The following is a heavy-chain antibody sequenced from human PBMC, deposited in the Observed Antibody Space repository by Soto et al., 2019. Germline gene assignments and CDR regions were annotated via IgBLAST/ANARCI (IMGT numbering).Heavy chain of an antibody. Sequence: ASVKVSCKASGYIFTSYYIHCVRQAPGQGLEWKGWINPFDGSRMFAQSVQGRVTMTRDTSTSTVYMEVSSLRSEDTAVYYCSRVDPGETSPFDHWGQ. J-gene: IGHJ4*02. CDR1: GYIFTSYY. D-gene: IGHD3-10*01. CDR2: INPFDGSR. CDR3: SRVDPGETSPFDH. V-gene: IGHV1-46*03.